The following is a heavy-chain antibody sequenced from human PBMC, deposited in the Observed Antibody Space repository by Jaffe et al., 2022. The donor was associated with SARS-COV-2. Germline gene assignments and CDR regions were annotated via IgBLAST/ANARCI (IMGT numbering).Heavy chain of an antibody. D-gene: IGHD1-1*01. CDR2: IYRDGTT. Sequence: EVQLVETGGGLVQPGGSLRLSCAASGFSVSNNYMSWVRQAPGKGLEWVSLIYRDGTTFYRDSVKGRFTISRDSSKNTLFLHMSGLRAEDTALYYCAGRFFNNFWYDLEIDFWGQGTLVTVSS. V-gene: IGHV3-53*02. J-gene: IGHJ4*02. CDR1: GFSVSNNY. CDR3: AGRFFNNFWYDLEIDF.